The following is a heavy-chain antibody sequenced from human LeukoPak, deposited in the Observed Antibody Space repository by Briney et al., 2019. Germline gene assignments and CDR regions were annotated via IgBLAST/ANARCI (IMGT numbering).Heavy chain of an antibody. V-gene: IGHV4-31*03. CDR3: ARSHDHLWGNYPDY. Sequence: SETLSLTCNVSGDSISSGTYYWNWIRQRPGKGLEWIGYIHHSGTTFYNPSLKSRVTISVDTSKNQFSLKLSSVTAADTAMYYCARSHDHLWGNYPDYWGQGTLVTVSS. D-gene: IGHD3-16*02. J-gene: IGHJ4*02. CDR1: GDSISSGTYY. CDR2: IHHSGTT.